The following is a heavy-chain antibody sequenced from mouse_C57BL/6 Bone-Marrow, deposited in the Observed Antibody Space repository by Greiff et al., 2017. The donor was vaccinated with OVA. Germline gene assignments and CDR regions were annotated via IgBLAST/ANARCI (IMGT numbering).Heavy chain of an antibody. CDR3: ARGSSGLAWFAY. D-gene: IGHD3-2*02. Sequence: VQLQQSGAELAKPGASVKLSCKASGYTFTSYWMHWVKQRPGQGLEWIGYINPSSDYTKYNQKFKDKATLTADKSPSTAYMQLSSLTYEDSAVYYCARGSSGLAWFAYWGQGTLVTVSA. CDR1: GYTFTSYW. V-gene: IGHV1-7*01. J-gene: IGHJ3*01. CDR2: INPSSDYT.